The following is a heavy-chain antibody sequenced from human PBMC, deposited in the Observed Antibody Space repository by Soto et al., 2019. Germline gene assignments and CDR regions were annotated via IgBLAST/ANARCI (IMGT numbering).Heavy chain of an antibody. CDR2: INHSGST. CDR1: GGSFSGYY. D-gene: IGHD6-13*01. J-gene: IGHJ6*03. V-gene: IGHV4-34*01. Sequence: ASETLSLTCAVYGGSFSGYYWSWIRQPPGKGLEWIGEINHSGSTNYNPSLKSRVTISVDTSKNQFSLKLSSVTAADTAVYYCARGTRASAVPLDYMDVWGKGTTVTVSS. CDR3: ARGTRASAVPLDYMDV.